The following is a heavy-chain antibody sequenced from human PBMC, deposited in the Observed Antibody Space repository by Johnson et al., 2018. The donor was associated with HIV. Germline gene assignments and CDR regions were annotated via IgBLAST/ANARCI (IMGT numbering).Heavy chain of an antibody. D-gene: IGHD1-14*01. CDR2: IYSGGSI. Sequence: VQLVESGGGLVQPGGSLRLSCAASGFTVSSDYMSWVRQAPGKGLEWVSVIYSGGSIYYADSVKGRFTISRDNAKNSLYLQMNSLRAEDTAVYYSASLPGGMNNALDIWGRGTMVIVST. CDR1: GFTVSSDY. CDR3: ASLPGGMNNALDI. J-gene: IGHJ3*02. V-gene: IGHV3-66*01.